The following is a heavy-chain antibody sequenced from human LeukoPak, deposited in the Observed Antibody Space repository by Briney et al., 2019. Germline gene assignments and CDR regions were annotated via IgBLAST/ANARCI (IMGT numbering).Heavy chain of an antibody. CDR1: GFSFDNYA. J-gene: IGHJ3*02. Sequence: GGSLRLSCAALGFSFDNYAMYWVRHAPGEGLEWVSGIRWSSVSIGYADSVKGRFTISRDNAKNSLYLQMNSLKAEDTALYYCAKRKAGGYALDIWGQGTMVTVSS. V-gene: IGHV3-9*01. D-gene: IGHD3-16*01. CDR2: IRWSSVSI. CDR3: AKRKAGGYALDI.